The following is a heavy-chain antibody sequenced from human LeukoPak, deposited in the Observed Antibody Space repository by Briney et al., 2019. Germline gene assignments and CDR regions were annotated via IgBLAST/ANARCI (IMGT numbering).Heavy chain of an antibody. D-gene: IGHD6-6*01. Sequence: SETLSLTCTVSGGSFSSSTYYWGRIRQPPGKGLEWLVSIYSVTTSYNPSLKSRVTISVDTSKNQFSLKLNSVTAADTAVYYCARHFGSSSVSPYDYWGQGTLLTVSS. J-gene: IGHJ4*02. CDR2: IYSVTT. CDR1: GGSFSSSTYY. V-gene: IGHV4-39*01. CDR3: ARHFGSSSVSPYDY.